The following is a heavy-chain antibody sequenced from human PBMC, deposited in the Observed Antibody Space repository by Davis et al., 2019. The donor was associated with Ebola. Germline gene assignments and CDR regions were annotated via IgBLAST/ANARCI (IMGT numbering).Heavy chain of an antibody. V-gene: IGHV3-74*01. CDR2: INSDGSST. D-gene: IGHD2-2*01. J-gene: IGHJ5*02. CDR3: VFQLLSVDCS. Sequence: PGGSLRLSCAASGFTFTTYWMHWVRQAPGKGLVWVSHINSDGSSTGYADSVKGRFTISSDNAKNTLYLQMNSLRADDTAVYYCVFQLLSVDCSWGQGTLGTVSS. CDR1: GFTFTTYW.